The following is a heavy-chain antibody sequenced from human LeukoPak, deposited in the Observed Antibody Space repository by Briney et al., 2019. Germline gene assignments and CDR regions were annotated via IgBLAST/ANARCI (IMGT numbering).Heavy chain of an antibody. Sequence: ASVKVSCKASGGTFSSYAISWVRQASGQGLEWMGGIIPIFGTASYAQKFQGRVTITADESTSTAYMELSSLRSEDTAVYYCARALYGDYELYFDYWGQGTLVTVSS. CDR2: IIPIFGTA. D-gene: IGHD4-17*01. CDR1: GGTFSSYA. CDR3: ARALYGDYELYFDY. J-gene: IGHJ4*02. V-gene: IGHV1-69*13.